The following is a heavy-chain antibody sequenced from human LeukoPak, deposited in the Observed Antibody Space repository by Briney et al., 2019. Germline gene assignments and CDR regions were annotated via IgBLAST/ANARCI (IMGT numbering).Heavy chain of an antibody. Sequence: PGGSLRLSCAASRFIFSSYAMTWVRQAPGKGLEWVSGISGSGGYTSYADSVKGRFTISRDNAKNSLYLQMNSLRAEDTAVYYCANRPTGKENAFEAWGQGTMVTVSS. J-gene: IGHJ3*01. CDR2: ISGSGGYT. V-gene: IGHV3-23*01. CDR1: RFIFSSYA. D-gene: IGHD1-1*01. CDR3: ANRPTGKENAFEA.